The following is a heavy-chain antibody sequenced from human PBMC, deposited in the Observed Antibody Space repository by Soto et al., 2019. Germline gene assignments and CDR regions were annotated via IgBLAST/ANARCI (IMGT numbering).Heavy chain of an antibody. CDR2: IYYSGST. J-gene: IGHJ4*02. D-gene: IGHD3-16*02. CDR3: ARRVDYVWGSYRNSPYFDY. V-gene: IGHV4-59*08. CDR1: GGSISRYY. Sequence: SETLSLTCTVPGGSISRYYWTWIRQPPGKGLEWIGYIYYSGSTNYNPPLKSRVTISVDTSKNQFSLKLSSVTAADTAVYYCARRVDYVWGSYRNSPYFDYWGQGTLVTVS.